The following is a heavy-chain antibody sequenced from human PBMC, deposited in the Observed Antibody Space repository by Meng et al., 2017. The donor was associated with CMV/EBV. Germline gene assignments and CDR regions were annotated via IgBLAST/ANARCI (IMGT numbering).Heavy chain of an antibody. CDR3: ARYYYDSSGYFGY. Sequence: RLQLQEPGPGLVKPPETLSLTCTVSGGSISSSSYYWGWIRQPPGKGLEWIGSIYYSGSTYYNPSLKSRVTISVDTSKNQFSLKLSSVTAADTAVYYCARYYYDSSGYFGYWGQGTLVTVSS. D-gene: IGHD3-22*01. CDR2: IYYSGST. V-gene: IGHV4-39*06. CDR1: GGSISSSSYY. J-gene: IGHJ4*02.